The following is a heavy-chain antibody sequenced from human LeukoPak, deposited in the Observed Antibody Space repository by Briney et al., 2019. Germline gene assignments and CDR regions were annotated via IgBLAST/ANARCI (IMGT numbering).Heavy chain of an antibody. Sequence: GRSLRLACAASGFTFSTYAMHWVRQAPGRGLEWVTVISDDGSIKYYADSVKGRFTISRDNSKNTVYLQMHSLRDEDTAVYYCAKGGEMATIEESDYWGQGTLVTVSS. CDR3: AKGGEMATIEESDY. CDR2: ISDDGSIK. CDR1: GFTFSTYA. V-gene: IGHV3-30*18. D-gene: IGHD5-24*01. J-gene: IGHJ4*02.